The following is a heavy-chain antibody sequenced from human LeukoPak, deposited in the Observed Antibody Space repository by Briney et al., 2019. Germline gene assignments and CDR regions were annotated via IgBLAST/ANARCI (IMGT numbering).Heavy chain of an antibody. CDR3: AGGWYHFDY. D-gene: IGHD6-19*01. CDR1: GSTFSSYG. Sequence: GGSLKLSCAASGSTFSSYGMHWVRQAPGKGLEWVAVISYDGSNKYYADSVKGRFSISRDNSKNTLYLQMNTLRGEDTAVYYCAGGWYHFDYWGQGTLVTVSS. V-gene: IGHV3-30*03. CDR2: ISYDGSNK. J-gene: IGHJ4*02.